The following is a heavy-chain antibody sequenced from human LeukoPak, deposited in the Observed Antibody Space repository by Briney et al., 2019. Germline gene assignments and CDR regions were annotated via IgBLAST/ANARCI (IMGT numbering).Heavy chain of an antibody. J-gene: IGHJ6*02. CDR1: GGSISHYY. CDR2: IYYSGTT. CDR3: AREDPRTKVPEGMDV. Sequence: SETLSLTCTVSGGSISHYYWSWIRQPPGKGLEWIGYIYYSGTTNYNPSLRSQVTISVDTSKNQFSLKLNSVTAGDTAVYYCAREDPRTKVPEGMDVWGQGTTVTVSS. D-gene: IGHD4/OR15-4a*01. V-gene: IGHV4-59*01.